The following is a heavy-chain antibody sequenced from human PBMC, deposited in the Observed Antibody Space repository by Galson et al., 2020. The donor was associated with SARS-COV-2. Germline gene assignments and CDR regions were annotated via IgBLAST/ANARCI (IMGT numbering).Heavy chain of an antibody. CDR2: IQQDGTKK. V-gene: IGHV3-7*03. J-gene: IGHJ6*03. Sequence: SCAASGFTFTKYWMNWVRQAPGKGLEWVASIQQDGTKKFYVDSVKGRFTISRDNAKNSLYLQMNSLRAEDTAVYYCAREPSDSPYYMDVWGKGTTVTVSS. CDR1: GFTFTKYW. CDR3: AREPSDSPYYMDV. D-gene: IGHD2-21*02.